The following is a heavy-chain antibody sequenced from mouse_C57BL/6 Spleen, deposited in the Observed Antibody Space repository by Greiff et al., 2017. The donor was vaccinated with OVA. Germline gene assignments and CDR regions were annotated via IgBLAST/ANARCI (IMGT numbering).Heavy chain of an antibody. CDR3: AREYDYDDGAWFAY. Sequence: QVQLQQSGAELVKPGASVKLSCKASGYTFTSYWMHWVKQRPGQGLEWIGMIHPNSGSTNYNEKFKSKATLTVDKSSSTAYMQLSSLTSEDSAVYYCAREYDYDDGAWFAYWGQGTLVTVSA. J-gene: IGHJ3*01. D-gene: IGHD2-4*01. CDR2: IHPNSGST. CDR1: GYTFTSYW. V-gene: IGHV1-64*01.